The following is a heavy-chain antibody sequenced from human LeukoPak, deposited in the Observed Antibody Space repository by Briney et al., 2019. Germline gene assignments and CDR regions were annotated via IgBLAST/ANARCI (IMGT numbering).Heavy chain of an antibody. J-gene: IGHJ6*02. Sequence: GGSLRLSCAASGFIFSSYSMNWVRQAPGKGLEWVSSISSSSSYIYYADSVKGRFTISRDNAKNSLYLQMNSLRAEDTAVYYCARGKITGAYYYYGMDVWGQGATVTVSS. CDR1: GFIFSSYS. D-gene: IGHD7-27*01. CDR3: ARGKITGAYYYYGMDV. V-gene: IGHV3-21*01. CDR2: ISSSSSYI.